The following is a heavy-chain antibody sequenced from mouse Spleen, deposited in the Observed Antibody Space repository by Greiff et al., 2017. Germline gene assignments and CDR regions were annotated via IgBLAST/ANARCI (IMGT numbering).Heavy chain of an antibody. CDR1: GYAFSSSW. D-gene: IGHD1-1*01. J-gene: IGHJ1*03. CDR2: IYPGDGDT. Sequence: QVQLQQSGPELVKPGASVKISCKASGYAFSSSWMNWVKQRPGKGLEWIGRIYPGDGDTNYNGKFKGKATLTADKSSSTAYMQLSSLTSEDSAVYFCATGSSYLWYFDVWGTGTTVTVSS. CDR3: ATGSSYLWYFDV. V-gene: IGHV1-82*01.